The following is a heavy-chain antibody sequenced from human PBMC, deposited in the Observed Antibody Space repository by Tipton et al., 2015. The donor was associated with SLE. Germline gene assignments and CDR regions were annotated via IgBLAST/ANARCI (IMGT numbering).Heavy chain of an antibody. Sequence: SLRLSCAASGFTYSGYAMHWVRQAPGKGLEWVAFIRADGSNKDYADSVKGRFTISRDNSKNTLYLQMSRLRVEDTGIYYCARAPTISVAGTTDPFGMDVWGPGTRVTVSS. V-gene: IGHV3-30*02. D-gene: IGHD6-19*01. J-gene: IGHJ6*02. CDR1: GFTYSGYA. CDR2: IRADGSNK. CDR3: ARAPTISVAGTTDPFGMDV.